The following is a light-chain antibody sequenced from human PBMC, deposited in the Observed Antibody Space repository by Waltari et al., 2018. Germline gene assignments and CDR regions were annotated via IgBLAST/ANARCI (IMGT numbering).Light chain of an antibody. V-gene: IGKV4-1*01. CDR3: HQYYTLPET. J-gene: IGKJ1*01. CDR1: QTVLYNVNYINY. CDR2: WES. Sequence: IVMTQSPDSLAVSLGERATIHRKSRQTVLYNVNYINYLAWYQQKPGQTPKLLIYWESTRESGVPDRFSGSGSGTDFALTISSLQPEDVAVYYCHQYYTLPETFGQGTKVEIK.